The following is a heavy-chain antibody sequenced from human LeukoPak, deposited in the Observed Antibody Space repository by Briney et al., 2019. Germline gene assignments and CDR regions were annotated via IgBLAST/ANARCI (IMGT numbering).Heavy chain of an antibody. CDR1: GGPISSHH. Sequence: SETLSLICTVSGGPISSHHWRWLRQPTGKALEWFGYIYYCGSTIYNPPLKSRVTISVDTSKNQFSLKLSSVTAADAAVYYYAREKDAVDYWGQGTLVTVSS. J-gene: IGHJ4*02. V-gene: IGHV4-59*11. CDR2: IYYCGST. CDR3: AREKDAVDY.